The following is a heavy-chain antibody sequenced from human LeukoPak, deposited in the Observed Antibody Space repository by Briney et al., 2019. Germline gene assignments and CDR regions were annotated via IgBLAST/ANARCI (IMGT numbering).Heavy chain of an antibody. CDR3: ARGGYSYGAHAFDI. Sequence: SVKVSCKASGGTFSSYAISWVRQDPGQGLEWMGRIIPILGIANYAQKFQGRVTITADKSTSTAYMELSSLRSEDTAVYYCARGGYSYGAHAFDIWGQGTMVTVSS. CDR2: IIPILGIA. D-gene: IGHD5-18*01. CDR1: GGTFSSYA. J-gene: IGHJ3*02. V-gene: IGHV1-69*04.